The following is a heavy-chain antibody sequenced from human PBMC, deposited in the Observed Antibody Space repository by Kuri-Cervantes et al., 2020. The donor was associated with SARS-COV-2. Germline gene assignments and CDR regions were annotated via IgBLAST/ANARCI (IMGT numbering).Heavy chain of an antibody. CDR2: IYYSGST. D-gene: IGHD6-19*01. Sequence: SETLSLTCPASGGSVSSGSYYWSWIRQPPGKGLEWIGYIYYSGSTNYNPSLKSRVTISVDTSKNQFSLKLSSVTAADTAVYYCARTGGRSGWYVYWGQGTLVTVSS. CDR3: ARTGGRSGWYVY. CDR1: GGSVSSGSYY. J-gene: IGHJ4*02. V-gene: IGHV4-61*01.